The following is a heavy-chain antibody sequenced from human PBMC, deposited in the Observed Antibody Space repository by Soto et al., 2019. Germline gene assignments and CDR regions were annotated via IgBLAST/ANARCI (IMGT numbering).Heavy chain of an antibody. J-gene: IGHJ6*02. V-gene: IGHV4-39*01. CDR1: GAPISSSIYY. Sequence: ETLSLTCTVSGAPISSSIYYWCWIRQPPGKELEWIGSIYYSGSTYYNPSLKSRVTISVDTSKNQFSLKLSSVTAADTALYYCARLNAGTTYYYYGMDGWGQGTTVT. CDR2: IYYSGST. CDR3: ARLNAGTTYYYYGMDG. D-gene: IGHD1-7*01.